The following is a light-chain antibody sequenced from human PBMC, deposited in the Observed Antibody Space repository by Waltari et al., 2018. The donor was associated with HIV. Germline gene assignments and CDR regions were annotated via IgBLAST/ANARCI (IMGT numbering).Light chain of an antibody. J-gene: IGLJ3*02. Sequence: QSALTQPRSVSGSPGQSVTISCTGASSDVGVYNYVYCYQHQPGKAPKGMHYDVSQRPSGVPHRFSGSKSGNTASLTISGLQAEDEGDYSCCSYAGSYTWVFGGGTKLTVL. CDR2: DVS. V-gene: IGLV2-11*01. CDR1: SSDVGVYNY. CDR3: CSYAGSYTWV.